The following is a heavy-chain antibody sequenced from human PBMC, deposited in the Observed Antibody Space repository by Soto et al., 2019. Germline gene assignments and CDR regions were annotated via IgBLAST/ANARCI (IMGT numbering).Heavy chain of an antibody. J-gene: IGHJ3*02. Sequence: QVQLQQWGAGLLKPSETLSLTCAVYGGSVNSGNYYWSWIRQPPGKGLEWIGDRSHSGGTPFNPPLKSRVTIAVDTSKNQFSLKMSSVTAADTALYYCARVERGTATTVVDAFDIWGPGTLVTVSS. D-gene: IGHD1-1*01. CDR3: ARVERGTATTVVDAFDI. CDR1: GGSVNSGNYY. V-gene: IGHV4-34*01. CDR2: RSHSGGT.